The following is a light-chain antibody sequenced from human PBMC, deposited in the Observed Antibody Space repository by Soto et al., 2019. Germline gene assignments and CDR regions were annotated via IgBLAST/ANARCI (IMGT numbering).Light chain of an antibody. V-gene: IGKV3-15*01. Sequence: EIVMTQSPATLSVSPGERATLSCRASQSVSSNLSWYQQQPRQAPTLLIYGASTRATGIPARFSGSGSGKEFTLTISILQAEDFAVYCCQQRSNWATFGPGTKVDN. CDR3: QQRSNWAT. CDR1: QSVSSN. CDR2: GAS. J-gene: IGKJ3*01.